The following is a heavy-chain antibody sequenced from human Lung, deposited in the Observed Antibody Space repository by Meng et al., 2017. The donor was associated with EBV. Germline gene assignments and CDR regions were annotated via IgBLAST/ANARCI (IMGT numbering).Heavy chain of an antibody. CDR3: VRSSGWVKTGFDP. J-gene: IGHJ5*02. D-gene: IGHD6-19*01. CDR2: IGHAGAL. CDR1: GGSISTPGYS. V-gene: IGHV4-39*01. Sequence: LLESGPGMVRPSEALFLPCTVPGGSISTPGYSWGWIRQPPGKGLEWIGSIGHAGALYYTPSLKSRVTVSIDTSANQFFLTLTSVTAADTAIYYCVRSSGWVKTGFDPWGQGTLVTVSS.